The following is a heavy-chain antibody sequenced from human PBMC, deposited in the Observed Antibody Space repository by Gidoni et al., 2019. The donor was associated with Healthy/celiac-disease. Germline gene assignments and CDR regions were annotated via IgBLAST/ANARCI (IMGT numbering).Heavy chain of an antibody. D-gene: IGHD2-2*01. CDR3: ARENRVPAANWFDP. CDR2: IYHSGST. V-gene: IGHV4-30-2*01. Sequence: QLQLQESGSGLVKPSQTLSLTCAVSGGSISSGSYSWSWIRQPPGKGLEWIGYIYHSGSTYYNPSLKSRVTISVDRSKNQFSLKLSSGTAADTAVYYCARENRVPAANWFDPWGQGTLVTVSS. J-gene: IGHJ5*02. CDR1: GGSISSGSYS.